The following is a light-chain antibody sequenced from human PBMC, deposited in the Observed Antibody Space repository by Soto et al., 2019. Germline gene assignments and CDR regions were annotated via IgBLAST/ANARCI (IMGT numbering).Light chain of an antibody. CDR1: SSDVGNYDY. J-gene: IGLJ1*01. CDR2: EVS. CDR3: NSYGGRNNYV. V-gene: IGLV2-8*01. Sequence: ALTQPPSASGSPGQSVTISCTGTSSDVGNYDYVSWYQQHPGKAPKLIIYEVSYRPSGVPDRFSGSKSGNTASLTVSGLQAEDEADYYCNSYGGRNNYVFGTGTKVTVL.